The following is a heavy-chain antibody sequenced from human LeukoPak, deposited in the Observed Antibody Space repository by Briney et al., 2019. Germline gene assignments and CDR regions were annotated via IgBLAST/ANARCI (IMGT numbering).Heavy chain of an antibody. J-gene: IGHJ3*02. D-gene: IGHD3-10*01. CDR3: ARDRLWFGELPDAFDI. Sequence: PSETLSLTCTVSGGSISSGGYYWSWIRQHPGKGLEWIGYIYYSGSTYYNPSPKSRVTISVDTSKNQFSLKLSSVTAADTAVYYCARDRLWFGELPDAFDIWGQGTMVTVSS. CDR2: IYYSGST. CDR1: GGSISSGGYY. V-gene: IGHV4-31*03.